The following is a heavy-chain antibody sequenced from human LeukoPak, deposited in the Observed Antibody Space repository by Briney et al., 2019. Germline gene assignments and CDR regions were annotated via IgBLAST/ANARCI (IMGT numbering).Heavy chain of an antibody. Sequence: PGGSLRLFCAASGFTFRSYEMIWVRQAPGKGLEGVSYISSSGSNIYYADSVKGRFTISRDNAKNSLYLQMNSLRAEDTAVYYCARGDSGSYYFDYWGQGTLVTVSS. CDR3: ARGDSGSYYFDY. CDR2: ISSSGSNI. J-gene: IGHJ4*02. V-gene: IGHV3-48*03. D-gene: IGHD1-26*01. CDR1: GFTFRSYE.